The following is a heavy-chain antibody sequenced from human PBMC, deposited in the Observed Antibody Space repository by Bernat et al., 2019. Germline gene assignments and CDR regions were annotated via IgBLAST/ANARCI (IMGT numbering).Heavy chain of an antibody. CDR2: LSYDGSNK. D-gene: IGHD2-2*01. J-gene: IGHJ4*02. CDR3: AKEAILTNIVVVPAAKDY. V-gene: IGHV3-30*18. Sequence: QVQLVESGGGVVQPGRSLRLSCAASGFTLSSYGMHWVRQAPGKGLEWVAVLSYDGSNKYYADSVKGRFTISRDNSKNTLYLQMNSLRAEDTAVYYCAKEAILTNIVVVPAAKDYWGQGTLVTVSS. CDR1: GFTLSSYG.